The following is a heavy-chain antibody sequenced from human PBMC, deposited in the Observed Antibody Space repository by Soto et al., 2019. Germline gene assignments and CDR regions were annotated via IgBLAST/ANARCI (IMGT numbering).Heavy chain of an antibody. CDR3: ARDLMVRGVYNY. D-gene: IGHD3-10*01. V-gene: IGHV4-30-4*01. J-gene: IGHJ4*02. CDR1: GGSISSGGYY. CDR2: IYYSGST. Sequence: SETLSLTCTVSGGSISSGGYYWSWIRQPPGKGLEWIGYIYYSGSTYYNPSLKSRVTISVDTSKNQFSLKLSSVTAADTAVYYCARDLMVRGVYNYWGQGTLVTV.